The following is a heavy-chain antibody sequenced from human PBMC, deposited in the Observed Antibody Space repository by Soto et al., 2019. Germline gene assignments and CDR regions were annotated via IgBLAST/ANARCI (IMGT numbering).Heavy chain of an antibody. D-gene: IGHD2-2*01. Sequence: PSETLSLTCSVSSGSISTSGYYWGWIRQPPGTGLEWIGGISYSGSTYYNPSLKSRLTISVDRSKNQFSLKLSSVTAADTAVYYCARVPDRWGQGTLVTVSS. CDR2: ISYSGST. J-gene: IGHJ5*02. V-gene: IGHV4-39*07. CDR1: SGSISTSGYY. CDR3: ARVPDR.